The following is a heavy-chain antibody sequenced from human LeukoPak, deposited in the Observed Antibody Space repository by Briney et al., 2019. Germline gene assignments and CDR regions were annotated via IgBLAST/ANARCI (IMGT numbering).Heavy chain of an antibody. J-gene: IGHJ4*02. CDR2: IYYSGSA. Sequence: SETLSLTCTVSGGSISSGDYYWSWLRQPPGKGLEWIGYIYYSGSAYYNPSLKSRVTISVDTSKNQISLKLSSVTAADTAVYYCAREDIVTTIYDYWGQGTLVTVSP. CDR1: GGSISSGDYY. D-gene: IGHD5-12*01. CDR3: AREDIVTTIYDY. V-gene: IGHV4-30-4*01.